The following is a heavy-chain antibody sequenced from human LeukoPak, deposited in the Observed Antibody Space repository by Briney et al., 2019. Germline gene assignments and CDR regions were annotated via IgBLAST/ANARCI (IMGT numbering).Heavy chain of an antibody. Sequence: ASAKVSCKASGYTFTSYGVSSARQAPGQGLEWWGWISGYNGDTNYAQKFQGRVTMTTDTTTTTAYMELRSLRSDDTAVYYCARDAKGIRAALDIWGQGTMVTVSS. CDR1: GYTFTSYG. D-gene: IGHD4/OR15-4a*01. CDR2: ISGYNGDT. V-gene: IGHV1-18*01. J-gene: IGHJ3*02. CDR3: ARDAKGIRAALDI.